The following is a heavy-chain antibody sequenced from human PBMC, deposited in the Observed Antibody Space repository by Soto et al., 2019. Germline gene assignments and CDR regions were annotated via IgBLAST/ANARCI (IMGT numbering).Heavy chain of an antibody. J-gene: IGHJ6*02. Sequence: GESLKISCKGSGYSFTSYWISWVRQMPGKGLEWMGRIDPSDSYTNYSPSFQGHVTISVDKTINTAYLQWSSLKASDTAMYYCARPFGSSYVMDVWGQGTTVTVSS. V-gene: IGHV5-10-1*01. CDR3: ARPFGSSYVMDV. CDR2: IDPSDSYT. CDR1: GYSFTSYW. D-gene: IGHD6-6*01.